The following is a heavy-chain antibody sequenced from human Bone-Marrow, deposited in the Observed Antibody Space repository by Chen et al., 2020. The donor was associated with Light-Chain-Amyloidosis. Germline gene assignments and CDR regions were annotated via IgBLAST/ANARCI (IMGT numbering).Heavy chain of an antibody. CDR3: APGGPIAHGFDS. J-gene: IGHJ3*01. CDR1: GFSLNDYA. D-gene: IGHD1-26*01. Sequence: EVQVVESGGGLVKPGRSLRLPCTGSGFSLNDYAVGWFRQAPGKGLEWVSFIRSNYYGGTTEYAPSVKGRFTNSRDDSKSIAYLEMTGLKSEDTAVYFCAPGGPIAHGFDSWGQGTVVTVSS. V-gene: IGHV3-49*05. CDR2: IRSNYYGGTT.